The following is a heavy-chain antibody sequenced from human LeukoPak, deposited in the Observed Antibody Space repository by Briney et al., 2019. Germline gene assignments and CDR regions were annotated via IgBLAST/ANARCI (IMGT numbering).Heavy chain of an antibody. CDR1: GGSISSYY. CDR2: IYYSGST. CDR3: ARGPQQDFDY. J-gene: IGHJ4*02. D-gene: IGHD6-13*01. Sequence: SETLSLTCTVSGGSISSYYWSWIRQPPGKGLEWIGYIYYSGSTNYNPSLKSRVTISVDTSKNQFSLKLSSVTAADTAVYYCARGPQQDFDYWGQGTLVTVSS. V-gene: IGHV4-59*01.